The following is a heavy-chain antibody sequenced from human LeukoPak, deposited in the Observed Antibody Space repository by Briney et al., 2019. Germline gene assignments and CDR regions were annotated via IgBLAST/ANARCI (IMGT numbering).Heavy chain of an antibody. CDR1: GFTFSSYA. Sequence: GGSLRLSCAASGFTFSSYAMHWVCQAPGKGLEWVAVISYDGSNKYYADSVKGRFTISRDNSKNTLYLQMNSLRAEDTAVYYCASGWSMVRGVIGGFDYWGQGTLVTVSS. D-gene: IGHD3-10*01. CDR3: ASGWSMVRGVIGGFDY. J-gene: IGHJ4*02. CDR2: ISYDGSNK. V-gene: IGHV3-30-3*01.